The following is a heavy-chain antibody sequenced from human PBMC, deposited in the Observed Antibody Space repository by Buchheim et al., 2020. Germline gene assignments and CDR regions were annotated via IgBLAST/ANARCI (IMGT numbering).Heavy chain of an antibody. V-gene: IGHV3-30*18. CDR3: AKDFYGNGWYNYFGP. J-gene: IGHJ5*02. D-gene: IGHD2/OR15-2a*01. Sequence: QVQLVESGGGVVQPGRSLRLSCAASGFTFSIFGMHWVRQAPGKGLEWVAMISYHGSAEYYVDSVRGRFTVSRDNSNDPLYLQMNSLRAEDTAVYYCAKDFYGNGWYNYFGPWGQGT. CDR1: GFTFSIFG. CDR2: ISYHGSAE.